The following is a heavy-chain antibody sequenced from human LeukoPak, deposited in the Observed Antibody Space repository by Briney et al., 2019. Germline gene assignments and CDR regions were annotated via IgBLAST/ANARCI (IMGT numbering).Heavy chain of an antibody. V-gene: IGHV3-9*01. CDR2: ISWNSGSI. D-gene: IGHD2-2*01. Sequence: GRSLRLSCAASGFTFDDYAMHWVRQAPGKGLEWVSGISWNSGSIGYADSVKGRFTISRDNAKNSLYLQMNSLRAEDTALYYCAKGAEDIVVVPPRGLQEGYYYYYYMDVWGKGTTVTVSS. CDR3: AKGAEDIVVVPPRGLQEGYYYYYYMDV. CDR1: GFTFDDYA. J-gene: IGHJ6*03.